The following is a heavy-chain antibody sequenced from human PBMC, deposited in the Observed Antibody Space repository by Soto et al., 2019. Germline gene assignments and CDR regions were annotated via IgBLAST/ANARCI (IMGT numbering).Heavy chain of an antibody. CDR1: GGTFSSYA. J-gene: IGHJ4*02. Sequence: GASVKVSCKASGGTFSSYAISWVRQAPGQGLEWTGGIIPIFGTANYAQKFQGRVTITADESTSTAYMELSSLRSEDTAVYYCARKGYYDSSGYSRFDYWGQGTLVTVSS. CDR2: IIPIFGTA. V-gene: IGHV1-69*13. CDR3: ARKGYYDSSGYSRFDY. D-gene: IGHD3-22*01.